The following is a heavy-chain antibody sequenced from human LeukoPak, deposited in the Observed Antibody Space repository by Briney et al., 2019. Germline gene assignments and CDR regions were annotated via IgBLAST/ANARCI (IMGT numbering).Heavy chain of an antibody. J-gene: IGHJ4*02. CDR1: GGSISSYY. CDR3: ARERYVHYFDY. D-gene: IGHD3-16*01. CDR2: IYYSGST. Sequence: PSETLSLTCTVSGGSISSYYWSWIRQPPGKGLEWIGYIYYSGSTKYNPSLKSRVTMSVDTSKNQFSLKLSSVTAADTAVYYCARERYVHYFDYWGQGTLVTVSS. V-gene: IGHV4-59*01.